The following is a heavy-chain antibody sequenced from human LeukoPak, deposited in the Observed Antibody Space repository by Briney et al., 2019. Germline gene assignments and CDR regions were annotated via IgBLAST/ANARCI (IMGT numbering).Heavy chain of an antibody. CDR1: GFTFDDYA. J-gene: IGHJ3*02. Sequence: GGSLRLSCAASGFTFDDYAMHWVRQAPGKGLEWVSGISWNSGSIGYADSVKGRFTISRDNAKNSLYLQMNSLRAEDTALYYCAKSPTTVVTDDAFDIWGQGTMVTVSS. CDR3: AKSPTTVVTDDAFDI. D-gene: IGHD4-23*01. CDR2: ISWNSGSI. V-gene: IGHV3-9*01.